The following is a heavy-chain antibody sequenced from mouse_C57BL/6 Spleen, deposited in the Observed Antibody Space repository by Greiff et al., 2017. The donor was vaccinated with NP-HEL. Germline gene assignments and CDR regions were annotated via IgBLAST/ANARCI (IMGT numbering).Heavy chain of an antibody. Sequence: EVQVVESGGGLVKPGGSLKLSCAASGFTFSSYTMSWVRQTPEKRLEWVATISGGGGNTYYPDSVKGRFTISRDNAKNTLYLPMSSLRSEDTALYYCARHKGLHDPFAYWGQGTLVTVSA. CDR2: ISGGGGNT. CDR1: GFTFSSYT. D-gene: IGHD2-4*01. V-gene: IGHV5-9*01. CDR3: ARHKGLHDPFAY. J-gene: IGHJ3*01.